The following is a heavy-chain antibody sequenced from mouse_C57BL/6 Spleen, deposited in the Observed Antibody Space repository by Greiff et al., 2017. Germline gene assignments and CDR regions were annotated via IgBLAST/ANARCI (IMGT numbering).Heavy chain of an antibody. CDR2: ISYDGSN. V-gene: IGHV3-6*01. CDR3: AGGTYYDYDYAMDY. Sequence: DVKLVESGPGLVKPSQSLSLTCSVTGYSITSGYYWNWIRQFPGNKLEWMGYISYDGSNNYNPSLKNRISFTRDTSTNQFFLKLNSVTTEDTARESCAGGTYYDYDYAMDYWGQGTSVTVSS. J-gene: IGHJ4*01. D-gene: IGHD2-4*01. CDR1: GYSITSGYY.